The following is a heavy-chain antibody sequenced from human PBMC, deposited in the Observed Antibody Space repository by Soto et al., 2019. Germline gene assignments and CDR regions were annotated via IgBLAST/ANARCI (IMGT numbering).Heavy chain of an antibody. CDR1: GESVSCSSAA. CDR2: TYYRSKWYN. J-gene: IGHJ4*02. V-gene: IGHV6-1*01. Sequence: QTLSLTCAISGESVSCSSAAWNWIRQSPSRGLEWLGRTYYRSKWYNDFALSVKSRITINPDTSNNQFSLQLNSVTPEDTAVYYCAREVAAAGSSFDYWGQGTLVTVSS. CDR3: AREVAAAGSSFDY. D-gene: IGHD6-13*01.